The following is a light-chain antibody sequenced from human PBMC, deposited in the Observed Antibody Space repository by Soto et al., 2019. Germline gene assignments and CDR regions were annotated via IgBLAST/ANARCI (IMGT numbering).Light chain of an antibody. CDR1: QAVNTR. CDR2: LTS. V-gene: IGKV3-11*01. Sequence: EIVLTQPPATLSAFPGDGVTLSCRASQAVNTRLAWYQHKPGQAPRLLIYLTSNRAAGVPSRFSAWGSETDFTLTISDVQPEDFAVYYCHQRQSWPRTFGQGTKVDIK. CDR3: HQRQSWPRT. J-gene: IGKJ1*01.